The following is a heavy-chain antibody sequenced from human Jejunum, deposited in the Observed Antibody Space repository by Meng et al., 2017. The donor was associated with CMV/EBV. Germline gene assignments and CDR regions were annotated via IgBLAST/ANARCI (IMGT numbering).Heavy chain of an antibody. D-gene: IGHD2-21*02. Sequence: SGFTVSNNYMNWVRQAPGKGLEWVSVIYDAGNTYYADSVKGRFTSSRDNSKNTLYLQMNSLRVEDTAVYYCAKDTVPDSRFNFDHWGRGTLVTVSS. CDR2: IYDAGNT. V-gene: IGHV3-66*02. J-gene: IGHJ4*02. CDR3: AKDTVPDSRFNFDH. CDR1: GFTVSNNY.